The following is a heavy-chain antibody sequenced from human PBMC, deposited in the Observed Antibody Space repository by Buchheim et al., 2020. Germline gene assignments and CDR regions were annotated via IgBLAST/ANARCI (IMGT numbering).Heavy chain of an antibody. CDR1: GFTFSSYA. J-gene: IGHJ6*02. D-gene: IGHD3-22*01. Sequence: QVQLVESGGGVVQPGRSLRLSCAASGFTFSSYAMHWVRQAPGKGLEWVAVISYDGSNKYYADSVKGRFTISRDNSKNTLYLQMNSLRAEDTAVYYCARDLVLDYDSSGYYYPYYYYGMDVWGQGTT. CDR3: ARDLVLDYDSSGYYYPYYYYGMDV. V-gene: IGHV3-30*04. CDR2: ISYDGSNK.